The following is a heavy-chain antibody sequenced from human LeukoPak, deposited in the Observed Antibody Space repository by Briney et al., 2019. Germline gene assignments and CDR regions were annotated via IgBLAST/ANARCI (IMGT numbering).Heavy chain of an antibody. CDR2: ISYDGSNK. CDR1: GFTFSSYA. J-gene: IGHJ4*02. Sequence: GRSLRLSCAASGFTFSSYAMHWVRQAPGKGLEWVAVISYDGSNKYYADSVKGRFTISRDNSKNTLYLQMNSLRAEDTAVYYCARGPYDSSGYSGYWGQGTLVTVSS. D-gene: IGHD3-22*01. V-gene: IGHV3-30-3*01. CDR3: ARGPYDSSGYSGY.